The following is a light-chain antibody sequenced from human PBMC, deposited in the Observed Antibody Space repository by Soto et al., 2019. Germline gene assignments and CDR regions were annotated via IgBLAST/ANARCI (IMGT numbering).Light chain of an antibody. Sequence: EIVLTQSPGARSLSPGERDTLSCRASQRITNNFLAWFQQKPGLPPKLLIHGASTRASGVPGRFIGGGSGTDFVHTISRLEPEDFAGYYCQQYGRSSFTFGQGTKLQIK. V-gene: IGKV3-20*01. CDR3: QQYGRSSFT. CDR1: QRITNNF. J-gene: IGKJ2*01. CDR2: GAS.